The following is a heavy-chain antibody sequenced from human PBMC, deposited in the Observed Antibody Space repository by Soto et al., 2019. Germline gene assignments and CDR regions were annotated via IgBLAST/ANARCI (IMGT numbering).Heavy chain of an antibody. Sequence: SETLSLTCTVSGGSASSGSYYWSWIRQPPGKGLEWIGYIYYSGSTNYNPSLKSRVTISVDTSKNQFSLKLSSVTAADTAVYYCARSLSGYDYYFDYWGQGTLVTVSS. CDR3: ARSLSGYDYYFDY. CDR1: GGSASSGSYY. CDR2: IYYSGST. V-gene: IGHV4-61*01. D-gene: IGHD5-12*01. J-gene: IGHJ4*02.